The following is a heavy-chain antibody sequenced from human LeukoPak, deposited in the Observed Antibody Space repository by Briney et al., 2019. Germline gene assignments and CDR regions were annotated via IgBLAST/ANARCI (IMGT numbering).Heavy chain of an antibody. Sequence: PGGSLRLSCAASGFPFSSYAMSWIRKAPGEGLEWLSAISPTTGTTFYADSVKGRFTISRDNSENTLFLQINSLRAEDTAVYYCATETSNGDRYSAYWRQGALVTVPS. D-gene: IGHD4-17*01. V-gene: IGHV3-23*01. J-gene: IGHJ4*02. CDR1: GFPFSSYA. CDR3: ATETSNGDRYSAY. CDR2: ISPTTGTT.